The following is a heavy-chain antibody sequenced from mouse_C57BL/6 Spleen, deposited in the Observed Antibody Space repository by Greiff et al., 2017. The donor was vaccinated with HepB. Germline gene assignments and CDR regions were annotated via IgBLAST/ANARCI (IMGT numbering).Heavy chain of an antibody. CDR3: ARGVYYGYLYFDY. Sequence: EVQLVESGPGLVKPSQSLSLTCSVTGYSITSGYYWNWIRQFPGNKLEWMGYISYDGSNNYNPSLKNRISITRDTSKNQFFLKLNSVTTEDTATYYCARGVYYGYLYFDYWGQGTTLTVSS. D-gene: IGHD2-2*01. CDR2: ISYDGSN. CDR1: GYSITSGYY. V-gene: IGHV3-6*01. J-gene: IGHJ2*01.